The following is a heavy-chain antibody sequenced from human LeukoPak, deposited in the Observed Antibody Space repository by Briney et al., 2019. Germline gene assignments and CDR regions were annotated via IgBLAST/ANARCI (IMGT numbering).Heavy chain of an antibody. J-gene: IGHJ4*02. CDR2: MFDSENT. D-gene: IGHD5-18*01. Sequence: SETLSLTCTVSGVSISSHSWSWIRQPPGKGLEWIGYMFDSENTKDNPSLKSRITLSADTSKNQFSLRLSSVTAADTAVYYCATIKRGSIFGYFDFWGQGILVTVSS. CDR3: ATIKRGSIFGYFDF. CDR1: GVSISSHS. V-gene: IGHV4-59*11.